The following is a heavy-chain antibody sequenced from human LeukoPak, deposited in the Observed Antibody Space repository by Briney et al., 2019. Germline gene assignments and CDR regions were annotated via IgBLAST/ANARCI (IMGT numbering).Heavy chain of an antibody. CDR3: ARRSGDDYFRADY. V-gene: IGHV4-30-4*01. J-gene: IGHJ4*02. D-gene: IGHD2/OR15-2a*01. Sequence: SQTLSLTCTVSGGSISSGDYYWSWIRQPPGKGLEWIGYIYYSRSTYYNPSLKSRVTISVDTSKNQFSLKLSSVTAADTAVYYCARRSGDDYFRADYWGQGTLVTVSS. CDR1: GGSISSGDYY. CDR2: IYYSRST.